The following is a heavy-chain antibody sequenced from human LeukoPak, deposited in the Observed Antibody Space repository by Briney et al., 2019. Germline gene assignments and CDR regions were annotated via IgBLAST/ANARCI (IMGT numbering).Heavy chain of an antibody. J-gene: IGHJ4*02. CDR1: GVPFSGYF. V-gene: IGHV4-34*01. Sequence: SETLSLTCAVSGVPFSGYFWSWIRQSSGKGLEGLGEIHNSGTTNYNPSLNSRVTISEDTSKNQFYLNLSSVPAADTAVYYCARRYYYNLGTFPFDFWGEGTLVTVSS. D-gene: IGHD3-10*01. CDR2: IHNSGTT. CDR3: ARRYYYNLGTFPFDF.